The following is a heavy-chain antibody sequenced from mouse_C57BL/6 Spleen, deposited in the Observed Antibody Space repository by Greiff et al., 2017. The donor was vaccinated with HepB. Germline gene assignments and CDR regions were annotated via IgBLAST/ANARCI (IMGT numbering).Heavy chain of an antibody. CDR3: ERWTTVPDWYFDV. J-gene: IGHJ1*03. CDR1: GYSFTGYY. D-gene: IGHD1-1*01. V-gene: IGHV1-42*01. Sequence: EVQLQQSGPELVKPGASVKISCKASGYSFTGYYMNWVKQSPEKSLEWIGEINPSTGGTTYNQKFKAKATLTVDKSSSTAYMQRKSLTSEDSAVYFVERWTTVPDWYFDVWGTGTTVTVSS. CDR2: INPSTGGT.